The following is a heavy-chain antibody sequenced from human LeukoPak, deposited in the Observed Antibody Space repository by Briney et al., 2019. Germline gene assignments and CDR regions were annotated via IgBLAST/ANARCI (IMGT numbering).Heavy chain of an antibody. D-gene: IGHD3-10*01. J-gene: IGHJ4*02. V-gene: IGHV3-21*01. CDR2: ISSSGSYI. CDR1: GFTFSSCS. CDR3: AGVYYGSGSSFDY. Sequence: GGALRLSCAASGFTFSSCSMNWVGQAPAKGLEWVSFISSSGSYIYYADSMKGRFTISRDNAKNSLYLQMNSLRAEDTAVYYCAGVYYGSGSSFDYWGQGTLVTVSS.